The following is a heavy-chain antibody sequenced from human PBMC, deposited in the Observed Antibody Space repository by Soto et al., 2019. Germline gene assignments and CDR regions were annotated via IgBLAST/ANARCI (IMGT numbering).Heavy chain of an antibody. CDR1: GFTFSSYS. D-gene: IGHD3-22*01. CDR3: ARDTTYYDSSGSLDY. J-gene: IGHJ4*02. Sequence: NPGGSLRLSCAASGFTFSSYSMNWVRQAPGKGLEWVSSISSSSSYIYYADSVKGRFTISRDNAKNSLYLQMNSLRAEDTAVYYCARDTTYYDSSGSLDYWGQGTLVTVSS. V-gene: IGHV3-21*01. CDR2: ISSSSSYI.